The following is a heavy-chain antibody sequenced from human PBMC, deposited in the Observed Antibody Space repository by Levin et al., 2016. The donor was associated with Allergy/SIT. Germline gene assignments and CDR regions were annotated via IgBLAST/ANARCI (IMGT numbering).Heavy chain of an antibody. D-gene: IGHD3-10*01. J-gene: IGHJ4*02. CDR1: GFTFSTYS. V-gene: IGHV3-48*02. CDR3: ARRRFADY. Sequence: GESLKISCAASGFTFSTYSMNWVRQAPGKGLEWISHINSRSTTIYYADSVEGRFTISRDDAKNSLYLQMNSLRDEDTAVYYCARRRFADYWGQGTLVTVSS. CDR2: INSRSTTI.